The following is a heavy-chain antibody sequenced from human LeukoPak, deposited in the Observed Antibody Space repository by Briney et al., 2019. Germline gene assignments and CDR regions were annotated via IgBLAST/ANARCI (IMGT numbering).Heavy chain of an antibody. D-gene: IGHD5-24*01. Sequence: GRSLRLSCAVSGFTFSSYGMHWVRQAPGKGLEWVALISYDANNKYYAGSVKGRFTISRDNSKNTLYLHINSLRGEDTAVYYCAKGDRVEMTTILDYWGQGTLVTVSS. J-gene: IGHJ4*02. V-gene: IGHV3-30*18. CDR3: AKGDRVEMTTILDY. CDR1: GFTFSSYG. CDR2: ISYDANNK.